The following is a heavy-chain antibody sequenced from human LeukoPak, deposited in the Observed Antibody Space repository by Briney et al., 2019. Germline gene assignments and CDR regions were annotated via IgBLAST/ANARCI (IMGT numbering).Heavy chain of an antibody. Sequence: GGSLRLSCAASGFTFSDYYMNWIRQAPGKGLEWIASMRSSGSTIKYADSVKGRFTISRDNAKNSLYLQMNSLRAEDTALYYCAKSRGSRLLWFGESSDYFDYWGQGTLVTVSS. D-gene: IGHD3-10*01. CDR1: GFTFSDYY. V-gene: IGHV3-11*01. CDR3: AKSRGSRLLWFGESSDYFDY. CDR2: MRSSGSTI. J-gene: IGHJ4*02.